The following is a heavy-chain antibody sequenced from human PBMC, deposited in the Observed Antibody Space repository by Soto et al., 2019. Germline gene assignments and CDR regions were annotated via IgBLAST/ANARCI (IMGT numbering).Heavy chain of an antibody. J-gene: IGHJ4*02. CDR2: ITSSGSTI. CDR3: ARETEHWVAADH. V-gene: IGHV3-11*01. Sequence: GGSLRLSCAASGFTFSDYYMSWIRQAPGKGLEWVSYITSSGSTIYYADSVKGRFTISRDNAKNSLYLQMNSLRAEDTAVYYCARETEHWVAADHWGQGTRATVS. D-gene: IGHD7-27*01. CDR1: GFTFSDYY.